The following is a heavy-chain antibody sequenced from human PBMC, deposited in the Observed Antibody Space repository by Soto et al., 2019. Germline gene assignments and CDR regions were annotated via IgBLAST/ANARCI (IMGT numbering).Heavy chain of an antibody. CDR3: ARLWTVRSLYSSSSVFVHYYGMDV. J-gene: IGHJ6*02. CDR1: GGSISSSSYY. D-gene: IGHD6-6*01. CDR2: IYYSGST. V-gene: IGHV4-39*01. Sequence: SETLSLTCTVSGGSISSSSYYWGWIRQPPGKGLEWIGSIYYSGSTYYNPSLKSRVTISVDTSKNQFSLKLSSVTAADTAVYYCARLWTVRSLYSSSSVFVHYYGMDVWGQGTTVTVSS.